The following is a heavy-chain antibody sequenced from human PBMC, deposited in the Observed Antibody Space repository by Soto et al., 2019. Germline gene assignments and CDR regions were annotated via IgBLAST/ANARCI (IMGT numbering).Heavy chain of an antibody. CDR3: ARDPSYFDF. Sequence: PGGSLRLSCAASGFTFSRHWMSWLRQAPGKGLEWVANINEDGSDKYYVDSVRGRFTISRDNAKNSLYLQLNSLRAEDTAVYYCARDPSYFDFWGQGTLVTVSS. V-gene: IGHV3-7*01. J-gene: IGHJ4*02. CDR2: INEDGSDK. CDR1: GFTFSRHW.